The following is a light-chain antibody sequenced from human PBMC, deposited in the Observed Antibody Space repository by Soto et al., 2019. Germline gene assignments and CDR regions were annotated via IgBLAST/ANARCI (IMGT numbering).Light chain of an antibody. V-gene: IGLV1-40*01. CDR3: QSYDSSMSRRWV. Sequence: QSVLTQPPSVSGAPGQRVTISCTGSSSNNGAGYPVHWYQQLPGTAPKLLVAGNRPSGVPDRFSVSKSGASASRAITGRQAEDEADYYCQSYDSSMSRRWVFGGGTKRTVL. CDR2: G. J-gene: IGLJ3*02. CDR1: SSNNGAGYP.